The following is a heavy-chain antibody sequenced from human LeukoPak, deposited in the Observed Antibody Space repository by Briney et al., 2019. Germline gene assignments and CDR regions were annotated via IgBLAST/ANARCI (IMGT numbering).Heavy chain of an antibody. V-gene: IGHV1-2*06. CDR3: ARDPNELCDSSGYYSDY. J-gene: IGHJ4*02. CDR2: INPNSGGT. Sequence: ASVKVSCKASGYTFTGYYMHWVRQAPGQGLEWMGRINPNSGGTNYAQKFQGRVTMTRDTSISTAYMELSRLRSDDTAVYYSARDPNELCDSSGYYSDYWGQGTLVTVSS. CDR1: GYTFTGYY. D-gene: IGHD3-22*01.